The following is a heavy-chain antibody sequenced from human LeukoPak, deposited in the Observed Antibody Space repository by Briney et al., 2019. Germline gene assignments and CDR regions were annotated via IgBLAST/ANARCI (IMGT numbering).Heavy chain of an antibody. CDR2: VSPSGGRT. Sequence: GASVKVSSETFGDTPTCAHLHRGRPTPGQGLEWMGMVSPSGGRTSYAQNFQDRVTMTWDTSTSTLYMELSSRRSEATAVYYCGKETMTVGRPDSLDIWGQGTMVTVSS. CDR1: GDTPTCAH. CDR3: GKETMTVGRPDSLDI. V-gene: IGHV1-46*01. D-gene: IGHD3-22*01. J-gene: IGHJ3*02.